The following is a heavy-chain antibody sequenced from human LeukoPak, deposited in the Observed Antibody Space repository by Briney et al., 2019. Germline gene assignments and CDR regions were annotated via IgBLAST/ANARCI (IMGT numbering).Heavy chain of an antibody. CDR2: ISSDSSHI. D-gene: IGHD4-23*01. Sequence: GASLRLSCAASGFTFSGYSMNWVRQAPGKGLEWVSIISSDSSHIHDADSAKGRFTISRDNAKNSLYLQMNSLRPEDTAVYYCVRGATAVTRHLDYWGQGTLVTVSS. J-gene: IGHJ4*02. CDR3: VRGATAVTRHLDY. V-gene: IGHV3-21*01. CDR1: GFTFSGYS.